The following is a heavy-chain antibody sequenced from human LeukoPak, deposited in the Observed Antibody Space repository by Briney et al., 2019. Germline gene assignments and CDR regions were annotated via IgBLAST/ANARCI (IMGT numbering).Heavy chain of an antibody. CDR1: GYTFTSYT. CDR2: NNAGNGDT. Sequence: ASVKVSCKASGYTFTSYTIHWVRQAPGQRLEWMGWNNAGNGDTKYSQKFQGRVTITRDTSASTAYMELSSLRSEDTAVYYCARGYNYYDSSDYYSYWGQETLVTVSS. CDR3: ARGYNYYDSSDYYSY. D-gene: IGHD3-22*01. J-gene: IGHJ4*02. V-gene: IGHV1-3*01.